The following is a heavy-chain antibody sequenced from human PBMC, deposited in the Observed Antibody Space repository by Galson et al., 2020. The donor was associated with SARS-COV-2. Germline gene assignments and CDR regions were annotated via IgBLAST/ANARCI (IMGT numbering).Heavy chain of an antibody. CDR1: GFPFSTYA. V-gene: IGHV3-33*01. CDR2: IWSDGNNK. D-gene: IGHD3-22*01. CDR3: TTSIIVPGTLDY. J-gene: IGHJ4*02. Sequence: GGSLRLSCAASGFPFSTYAMHWVRQAPGKGLEWVAVIWSDGNNKFYVDSVKGRFTISRDNSKNTVNLQMNSLRVEDAAVYYCTTSIIVPGTLDYWGQGTLVSVSS.